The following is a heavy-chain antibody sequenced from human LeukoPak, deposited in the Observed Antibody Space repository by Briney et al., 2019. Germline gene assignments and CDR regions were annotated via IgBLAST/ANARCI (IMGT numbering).Heavy chain of an antibody. CDR3: ARDLLVGATPPVIDY. CDR2: IKQDGSEK. J-gene: IGHJ4*02. D-gene: IGHD1-26*01. V-gene: IGHV3-7*01. CDR1: GFTFSSYW. Sequence: GGSLRLSCAASGFTFSSYWMSWVRQAPGKGLEWVANIKQDGSEKYYVDSVKGRFTISRDNAKNSLYLQMNSLRAEDTAVYYCARDLLVGATPPVIDYWGQGTLVTVSS.